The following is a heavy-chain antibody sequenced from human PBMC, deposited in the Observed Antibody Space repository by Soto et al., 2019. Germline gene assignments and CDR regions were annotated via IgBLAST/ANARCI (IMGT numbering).Heavy chain of an antibody. J-gene: IGHJ4*02. CDR3: ASSVSPDEYYFDY. Sequence: GASVKVSCKASGYTFTICAMHWVRQAPGQRLEWMGWINAGNGNTKYSQKFQGRVTITRDTSASTAYMELSSLRSEDTAVYYCASSVSPDEYYFDYWGQGTLVTVSS. CDR2: INAGNGNT. CDR1: GYTFTICA. V-gene: IGHV1-3*01.